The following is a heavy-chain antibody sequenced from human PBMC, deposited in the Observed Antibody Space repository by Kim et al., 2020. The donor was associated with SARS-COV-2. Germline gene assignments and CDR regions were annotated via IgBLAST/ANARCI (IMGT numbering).Heavy chain of an antibody. Sequence: SVKVSCKASGGTFSSYAISWVRQAPGQGLEWMGGIIPIFGTANYAQKFQGRVTITADESTSTAYMELSSLRSEDTAVYYCARDWELPHYYYYYYGMDVWGQGTTVTVSS. CDR1: GGTFSSYA. V-gene: IGHV1-69*13. J-gene: IGHJ6*02. D-gene: IGHD1-26*01. CDR3: ARDWELPHYYYYYYGMDV. CDR2: IIPIFGTA.